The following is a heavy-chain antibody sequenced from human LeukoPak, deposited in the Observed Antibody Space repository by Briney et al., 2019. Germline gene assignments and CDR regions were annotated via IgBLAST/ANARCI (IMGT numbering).Heavy chain of an antibody. D-gene: IGHD6-19*01. V-gene: IGHV3-72*01. CDR1: GFTFSDHC. CDR2: TRNKANNYNT. Sequence: GGSLRLSCAASGFTFSDHCMDWVRQAPGEGLEWVGRTRNKANNYNTEYAASVKGRFTISRDDSKNSLYLQMNSLKTEDTAVYYCTRRSYSSGWYTDYWGQGTLVTVSS. J-gene: IGHJ4*02. CDR3: TRRSYSSGWYTDY.